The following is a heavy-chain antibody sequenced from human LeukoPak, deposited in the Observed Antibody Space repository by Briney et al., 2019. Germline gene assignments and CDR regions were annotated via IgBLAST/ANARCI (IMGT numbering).Heavy chain of an antibody. CDR1: GGSISSSSYY. CDR2: IYYSGST. D-gene: IGHD3-22*01. CDR3: ARHRDSSGLDAFDI. V-gene: IGHV4-39*01. Sequence: PSETLSLTCTVSGGSISSSSYYWGWIRQPPGKGLEWIGSIYYSGSTYYNPSLKSRLTISVDTSKNQFSLKLSSVTAADTAVYYCARHRDSSGLDAFDIWGQGTMVTVSS. J-gene: IGHJ3*02.